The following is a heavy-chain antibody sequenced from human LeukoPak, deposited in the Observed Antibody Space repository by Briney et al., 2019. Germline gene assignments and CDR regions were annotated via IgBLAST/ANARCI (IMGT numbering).Heavy chain of an antibody. V-gene: IGHV3-20*04. CDR2: INWNGGST. Sequence: PGGSLRLSCAASGFTFDDYGMSWVRQAPGKGLEWVSGINWNGGSTGYAGSVKGRFTISRDNAKNSLYLQMNSLRAEDTALYYCASLARGGSYSDAFDIWGQGTMVTVSS. CDR1: GFTFDDYG. J-gene: IGHJ3*02. CDR3: ASLARGGSYSDAFDI. D-gene: IGHD1-26*01.